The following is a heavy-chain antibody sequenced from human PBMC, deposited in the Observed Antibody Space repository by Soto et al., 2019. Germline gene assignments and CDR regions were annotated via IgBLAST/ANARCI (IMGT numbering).Heavy chain of an antibody. CDR2: TYYRSKWYN. CDR3: AREFTYYGSSDSYFDY. J-gene: IGHJ4*02. Sequence: SQTLSLTCAISGDSVSGNSAAWNWIRQSPSRGLEWLGRTYYRSKWYNDYAVSVKSRITVTPDTSKNQFSLHLNSVTPEDTAVYYCAREFTYYGSSDSYFDYWGQGDLVTVSS. D-gene: IGHD3-16*01. V-gene: IGHV6-1*01. CDR1: GDSVSGNSAA.